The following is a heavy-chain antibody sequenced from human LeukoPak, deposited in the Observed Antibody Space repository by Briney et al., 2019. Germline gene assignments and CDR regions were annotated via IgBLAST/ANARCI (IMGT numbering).Heavy chain of an antibody. Sequence: PGGSLRLSCAASGFTFSSYSMSWVRQAPGEGLAWVSVIYSGGSTYYADSVKGRFTISRDNSKNTLYLQMNSLRAEDTAMYYCARGGAARPDYWGQGTLVTVSS. D-gene: IGHD6-6*01. V-gene: IGHV3-66*01. CDR1: GFTFSSYS. CDR3: ARGGAARPDY. CDR2: IYSGGST. J-gene: IGHJ4*02.